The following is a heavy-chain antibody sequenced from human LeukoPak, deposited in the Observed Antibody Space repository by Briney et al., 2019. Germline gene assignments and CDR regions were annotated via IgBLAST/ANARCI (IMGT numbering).Heavy chain of an antibody. D-gene: IGHD3-10*01. CDR1: GFIFSSHG. Sequence: GGSLRLSCAASGFIFSSHGMNWVRQAPGKGLEWVSYISSSGSTIYYADSVKGRFTISRDNAKNSLYLQMNSLRAEDTAVYYCARDSKGYGSGSYYQVNNWFDPWGQGTLVTVSS. J-gene: IGHJ5*02. V-gene: IGHV3-48*04. CDR3: ARDSKGYGSGSYYQVNNWFDP. CDR2: ISSSGSTI.